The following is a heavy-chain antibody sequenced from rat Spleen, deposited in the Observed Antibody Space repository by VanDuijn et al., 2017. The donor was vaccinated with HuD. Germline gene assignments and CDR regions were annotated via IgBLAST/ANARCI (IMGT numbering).Heavy chain of an antibody. D-gene: IGHD1-6*01. CDR1: GFTFSNFD. V-gene: IGHV5S13*01. CDR2: ISPSGVT. Sequence: EVQLVESGGGLVRPGGSLKLSCSVSGFTFSNFDMAWVRQAPTKGLEWVSSISPSGVTYYRDSVKGRFTVSRENAKNTQYLQMDSLRSEDTATYYCARKGILRPGGDYFDYWGQGVMVTVSS. J-gene: IGHJ2*01. CDR3: ARKGILRPGGDYFDY.